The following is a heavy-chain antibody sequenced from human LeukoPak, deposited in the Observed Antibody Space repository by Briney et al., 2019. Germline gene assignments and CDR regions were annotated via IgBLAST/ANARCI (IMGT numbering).Heavy chain of an antibody. V-gene: IGHV3-23*01. CDR1: GFTFSNYA. Sequence: GGSLRLSCVASGFTFSNYAMHWVRQAPGKGLEWVSAISGSGGYTYYADSVKGRFTISRDNSKNTLYLQMNSLRAEDTAVYYCAKRPADCSRASCPLINFYYYGMDVWGQGTTVTVSS. CDR3: AKRPADCSRASCPLINFYYYGMDV. D-gene: IGHD2-2*01. J-gene: IGHJ6*02. CDR2: ISGSGGYT.